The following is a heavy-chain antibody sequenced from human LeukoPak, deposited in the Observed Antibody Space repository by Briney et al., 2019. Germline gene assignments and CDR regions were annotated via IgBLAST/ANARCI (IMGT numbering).Heavy chain of an antibody. V-gene: IGHV1-2*02. Sequence: ASVKVSCKASGYTFTSYYMHWVRQAPGQGLEWMGIINPSGGSTNYAQKFQGRVTMTRDTSISTAYMELSRLRSDDTAVYYCARPHDYYYYYMDVWGKGTTVTVSS. J-gene: IGHJ6*03. CDR2: INPSGGST. CDR1: GYTFTSYY. CDR3: ARPHDYYYYYMDV.